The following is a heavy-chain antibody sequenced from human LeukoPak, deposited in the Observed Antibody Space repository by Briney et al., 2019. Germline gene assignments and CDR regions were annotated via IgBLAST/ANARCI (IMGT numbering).Heavy chain of an antibody. D-gene: IGHD3-22*01. CDR2: INHSGST. Sequence: PSETLSLTCAVYGGSFSGYYWSWIRQPPGKGLEWIGEINHSGSTNYNPSLKSRVTISVDTSKNQFSLKLSSVTAADTAVYYCASGTDSSGYWDTGAFDIWGQGTMVTVSS. J-gene: IGHJ3*02. CDR1: GGSFSGYY. CDR3: ASGTDSSGYWDTGAFDI. V-gene: IGHV4-34*01.